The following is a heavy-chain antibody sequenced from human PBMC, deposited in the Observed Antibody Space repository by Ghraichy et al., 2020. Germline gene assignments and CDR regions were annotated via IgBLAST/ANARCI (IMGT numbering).Heavy chain of an antibody. CDR2: ISSSSSYI. CDR1: GFTFSSYS. CDR3: AREGIWAAFDI. D-gene: IGHD2-15*01. V-gene: IGHV3-21*01. Sequence: GGSLRLSCAASGFTFSSYSMNWVRQAPGKGLEWVSSISSSSSYIYYADSVKGRFTISRDNAKNSLYLQMNSLRAEDTAVYYCAREGIWAAFDIWGQGTMVTASS. J-gene: IGHJ3*02.